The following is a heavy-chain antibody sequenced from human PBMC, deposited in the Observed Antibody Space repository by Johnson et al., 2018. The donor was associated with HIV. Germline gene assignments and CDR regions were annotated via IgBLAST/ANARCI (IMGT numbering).Heavy chain of an antibody. CDR2: IWYDGSNR. J-gene: IGHJ3*02. CDR1: GFTFSSYA. V-gene: IGHV3-30*04. D-gene: IGHD5-24*01. Sequence: QVQLVESGGGVVQPGRSLRLSCAASGFTFSSYAMHWVRQAPGKGLEWVAVIWYDGSNRYYADSVKGRFTISRDNSKNTLYLHMNSLKPEDTAVYYCARDAHGYNPYDAFDIWGHGTMVTVSS. CDR3: ARDAHGYNPYDAFDI.